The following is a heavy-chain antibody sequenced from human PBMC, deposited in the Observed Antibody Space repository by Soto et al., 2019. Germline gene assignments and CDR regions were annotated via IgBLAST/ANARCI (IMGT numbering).Heavy chain of an antibody. CDR2: ISYDGSNK. Sequence: GSLRLSCSASGFTVSSYAMHWVRQAPGKGLEWVAVISYDGSNKYYADSVKGRFTISRDNSKNTLYLQMNSLRAEDTAVYYCARVGRYDFWGRVSGYYYYGMDVWGKGTTVTVSS. V-gene: IGHV3-30-3*01. CDR1: GFTVSSYA. D-gene: IGHD3-3*01. CDR3: ARVGRYDFWGRVSGYYYYGMDV. J-gene: IGHJ6*04.